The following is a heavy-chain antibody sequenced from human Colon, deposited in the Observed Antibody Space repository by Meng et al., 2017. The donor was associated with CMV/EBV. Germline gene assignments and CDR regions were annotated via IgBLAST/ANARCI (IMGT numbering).Heavy chain of an antibody. Sequence: CGSEVKQPGSPVKVSCKASGVTLHSDAIRWVRSDPGQRLEWVGGIIPIFCSANYQQRFQGRVTISADEFTSTAYMELSSLRSEETAVYYCARDIDSAEGYWGQGTLVTVSS. V-gene: IGHV1-69*01. CDR2: IIPIFCSA. CDR3: ARDIDSAEGY. J-gene: IGHJ4*02. CDR1: GVTLHSDA. D-gene: IGHD1-26*01.